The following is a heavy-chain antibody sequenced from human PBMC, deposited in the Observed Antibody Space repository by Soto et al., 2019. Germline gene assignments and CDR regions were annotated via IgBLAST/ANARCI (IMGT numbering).Heavy chain of an antibody. D-gene: IGHD3-16*01. CDR2: TSYDGSNK. CDR1: GFVFGGYG. J-gene: IGHJ4*02. CDR3: ARGGDVFDY. Sequence: QVQLVESGGGVVRPGKSLTVSCTGSGFVFGGYGIHWVRQTPGKGLEWLAMTSYDGSNKYFADSVKGRFTISRDNSKNTWYLQMANLRLEDTAVYYCARGGDVFDYWGRGTLVTVSS. V-gene: IGHV3-30*03.